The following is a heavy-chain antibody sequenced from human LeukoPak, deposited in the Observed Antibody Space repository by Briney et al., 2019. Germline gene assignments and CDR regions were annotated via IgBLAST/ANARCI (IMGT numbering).Heavy chain of an antibody. J-gene: IGHJ4*02. Sequence: PGGSLRLSSAASGFTFSNYSMNWVRQAPGKGLEWVSSISSSSSYIYYADSVKGRFTISRDNAKNSLYLQMNSLRAEDTAVYYCAAVGGDYVLDYWGQGTLVTVSS. CDR3: AAVGGDYVLDY. V-gene: IGHV3-21*01. CDR2: ISSSSSYI. CDR1: GFTFSNYS. D-gene: IGHD4-17*01.